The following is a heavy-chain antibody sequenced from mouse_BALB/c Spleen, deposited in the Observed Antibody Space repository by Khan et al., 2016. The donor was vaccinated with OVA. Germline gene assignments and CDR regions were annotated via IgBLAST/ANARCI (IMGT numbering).Heavy chain of an antibody. Sequence: EVQLQESGGGLVKPGGPLKLSCVASGFTFSTYAMSWVRQTPEKRLEWVATISSGGDHTYYPDSVKGRFTISRDNSKNTLYLQMRSLRSEDTAIYYCARHNYGPFAYWGQGTLGTVSA. V-gene: IGHV5-9-3*01. CDR1: GFTFSTYA. CDR3: ARHNYGPFAY. D-gene: IGHD1-1*01. CDR2: ISSGGDHT. J-gene: IGHJ3*01.